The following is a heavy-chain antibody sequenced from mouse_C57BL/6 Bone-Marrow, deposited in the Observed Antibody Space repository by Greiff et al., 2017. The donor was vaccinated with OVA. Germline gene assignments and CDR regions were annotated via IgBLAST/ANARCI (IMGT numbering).Heavy chain of an antibody. CDR2: IHPNSGST. Sequence: VQLQQPGAELVKPGASVKLSCKASGYTFTSYWMHWVKQRPGQGLEWIGMIHPNSGSTNYNEKFKSKATLTVDKSSSTAYMQLSSLTSEDSAVYYCARRSYYYGSSYYAMDYWGQGTSVTVSS. V-gene: IGHV1-64*01. J-gene: IGHJ4*01. CDR1: GYTFTSYW. D-gene: IGHD1-1*01. CDR3: ARRSYYYGSSYYAMDY.